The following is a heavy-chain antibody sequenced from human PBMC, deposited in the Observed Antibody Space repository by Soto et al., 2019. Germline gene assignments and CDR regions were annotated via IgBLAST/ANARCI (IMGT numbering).Heavy chain of an antibody. Sequence: ASVKVSCKASGGTFRSYAISWVRQAPGQGLEWMGGIIPIFGTANYAQKFQGRVTITADESTSTAYMELSSLRSEDTAVYYCARGSGFHDNWFDPWGQGTLVTVS. CDR1: GGTFRSYA. V-gene: IGHV1-69*13. J-gene: IGHJ5*02. CDR2: IIPIFGTA. CDR3: ARGSGFHDNWFDP.